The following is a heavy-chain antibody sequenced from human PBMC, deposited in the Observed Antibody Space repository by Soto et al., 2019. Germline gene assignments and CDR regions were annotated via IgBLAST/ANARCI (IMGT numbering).Heavy chain of an antibody. V-gene: IGHV1-18*03. CDR1: GYTFTSCG. CDR2: NRAYNGNT. Sequence: QVQLVQSGAEVKKPGASVKVSCKASGYTFTSCGISWVRKAPGHGLEWMGWNRAYNGNTNYAQKLHGRVTMTTDTSTTTAYMELWSLKSDDIAVYYSARDLPTMDVWGQGTTVTISS. CDR3: ARDLPTMDV. J-gene: IGHJ6*02.